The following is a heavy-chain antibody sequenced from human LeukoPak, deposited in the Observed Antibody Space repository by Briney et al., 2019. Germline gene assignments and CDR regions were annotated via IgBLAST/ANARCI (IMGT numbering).Heavy chain of an antibody. CDR1: GYTFTVYY. V-gene: IGHV1-46*01. CDR2: INPSGGST. D-gene: IGHD3-10*01. Sequence: ASVKVSCKASGYTFTVYYIHWVRQAPRQGLEWMGIINPSGGSTSYAQKFQSRVTMTRDTSTSTVYMELSSLRSEDTAVYYCARAGIFDYWGQGTLVTVSS. J-gene: IGHJ4*02. CDR3: ARAGIFDY.